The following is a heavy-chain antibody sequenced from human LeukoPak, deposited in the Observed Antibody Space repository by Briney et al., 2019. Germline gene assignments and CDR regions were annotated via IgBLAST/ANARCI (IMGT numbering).Heavy chain of an antibody. V-gene: IGHV1-2*02. CDR3: ARVPQQLWLPEFDY. Sequence: ASVKVSCKASGYTFTGYYMHWVRQAPGQGLEWMGWINPNSGGTNYAQKFQGRVTMTRDTSISTAYMELSRLRSDDTAVYYCARVPQQLWLPEFDYWGQGTLVTVSS. J-gene: IGHJ4*02. CDR2: INPNSGGT. CDR1: GYTFTGYY. D-gene: IGHD5-18*01.